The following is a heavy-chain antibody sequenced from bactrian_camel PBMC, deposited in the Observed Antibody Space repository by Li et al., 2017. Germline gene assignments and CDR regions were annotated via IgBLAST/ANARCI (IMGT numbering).Heavy chain of an antibody. J-gene: IGHJ4*01. V-gene: IGHV3S53*01. CDR2: IFRRGQST. D-gene: IGHD6*01. CDR3: VSHTYGGSWYGWD. CDR1: ANAYTNNF. Sequence: HVQLVESGGGSVQAGESLRLSCTVAANAYTNNFWGWFRQRPGKQREGVATIFRRGQSTWLADSVQGRFTISRDNAKNTVYLQLNSLKTEDMAMYYCVSHTYGGSWYGWDWGQGTQVTVS.